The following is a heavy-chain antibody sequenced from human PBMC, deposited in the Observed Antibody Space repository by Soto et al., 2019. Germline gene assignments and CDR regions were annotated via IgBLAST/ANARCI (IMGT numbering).Heavy chain of an antibody. J-gene: IGHJ4*02. D-gene: IGHD5-18*01. CDR1: GFTFSSSG. CDR2: IWYDGSNK. V-gene: IGHV3-33*01. CDR3: ARDPYVDTALAAPDY. Sequence: QVQLVESGGGVVQPGRSLRPSCAASGFTFSSSGMHWVRQAPGKGLEWVAVIWYDGSNKYYADSVKGRFTIARDNSKNTLYLQMNSLRAEDTAVYYCARDPYVDTALAAPDYWGQGTLVTVSS.